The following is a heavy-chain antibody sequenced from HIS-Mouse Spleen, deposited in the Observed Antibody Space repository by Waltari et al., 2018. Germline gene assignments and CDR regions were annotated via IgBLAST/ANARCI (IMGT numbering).Heavy chain of an antibody. CDR2: YYSGST. J-gene: IGHJ2*01. CDR1: GGSISSYY. V-gene: IGHV4-59*01. CDR3: ARASRDLLLPRYFDL. Sequence: QVQLQESGPGLVKPSETLSLTCPVSGGSISSYYCSWIRQPPGKGLEWIGYYSGSTNYNPSLKSRVTISVDTSKNQFSLKLSSVTAADTAVYYCARASRDLLLPRYFDLWGRGTLVTVSS.